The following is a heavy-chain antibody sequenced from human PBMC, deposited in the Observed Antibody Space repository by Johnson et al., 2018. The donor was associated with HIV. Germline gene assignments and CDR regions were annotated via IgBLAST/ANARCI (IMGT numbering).Heavy chain of an antibody. CDR2: IRSKAYGGTT. Sequence: VQLVESGGGLVKPGGSLRLSCAASGFTFSDYYMSWVRQAPGKGLEWVGFIRSKAYGGTTEYAASVKGRFTISRDNSKNTLYLQMTSLRTEDTAVYYCARGGFDIVGGTIGWSAFDIWGQGTMVTVSS. D-gene: IGHD1-26*01. J-gene: IGHJ3*02. V-gene: IGHV3-71*02. CDR1: GFTFSDYY. CDR3: ARGGFDIVGGTIGWSAFDI.